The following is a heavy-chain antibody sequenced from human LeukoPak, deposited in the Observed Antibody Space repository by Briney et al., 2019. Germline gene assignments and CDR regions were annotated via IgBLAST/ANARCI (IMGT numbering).Heavy chain of an antibody. CDR3: ARDFGTTGWHTFDY. D-gene: IGHD6-19*01. V-gene: IGHV6-1*01. CDR2: KYYRYKWYN. J-gene: IGHJ4*02. Sequence: PSQTLSLTCVVSGDSLSSKNGAWNWVRQSPSRGLEWLGRKYYRYKWYNDYAESMEGRMTISQDTSKNQSSLHLNSVTPDDTAVYYCARDFGTTGWHTFDYWGQGTLVTVSS. CDR1: GDSLSSKNGA.